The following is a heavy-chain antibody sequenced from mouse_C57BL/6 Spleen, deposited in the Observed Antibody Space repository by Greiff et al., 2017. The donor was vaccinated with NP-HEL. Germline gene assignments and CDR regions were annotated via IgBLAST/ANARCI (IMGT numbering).Heavy chain of an antibody. CDR1: GYTFTTYP. J-gene: IGHJ3*01. D-gene: IGHD1-1*01. V-gene: IGHV1-47*01. Sequence: QVQLQQSGAELVKPGASVKMSCKASGYTFTTYPIEWMKQNHGKSLEWIGNFHPYNDDPKYNEKFKGQATLPVEKSSSTAYLELSRLTSDDSAVYSCARTDGSSYGFAYWGQGTLVTVSA. CDR2: FHPYNDDP. CDR3: ARTDGSSYGFAY.